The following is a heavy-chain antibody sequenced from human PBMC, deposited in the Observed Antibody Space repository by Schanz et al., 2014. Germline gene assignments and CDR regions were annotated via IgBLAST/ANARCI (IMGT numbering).Heavy chain of an antibody. CDR3: ARDRGYCSGGSCLTFDY. D-gene: IGHD2-15*01. CDR2: ISYDGSNK. V-gene: IGHV3-30-3*01. J-gene: IGHJ4*02. CDR1: GFTLSSYA. Sequence: QVQLVESGGGVVQPGRSLRISCAAYGFTLSSYAMHWVRQAPGKGLEWVAVISYDGSNKYYADSVKGRFTISRDNSKNTLYLQMNTLRAEDTAVYYCARDRGYCSGGSCLTFDYWGQGTLVTVSS.